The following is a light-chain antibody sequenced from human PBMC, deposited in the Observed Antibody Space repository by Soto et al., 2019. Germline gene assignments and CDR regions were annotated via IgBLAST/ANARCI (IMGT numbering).Light chain of an antibody. CDR1: QSVSNNY. CDR3: QQYGSSGT. J-gene: IGKJ1*01. CDR2: GAS. V-gene: IGKV3-20*01. Sequence: ENVLTLYPGRLSLTQRERATVSCRASQSVSNNYLAWYQQKPGQAPRLLIYGASNRATGIPDRFSGSGSGTDFTLTISRLEPEDFAVYYCQQYGSSGTFGQGTKVDIK.